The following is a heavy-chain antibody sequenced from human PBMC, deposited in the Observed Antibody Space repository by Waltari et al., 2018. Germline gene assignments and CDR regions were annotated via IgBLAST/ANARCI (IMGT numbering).Heavy chain of an antibody. Sequence: QVQLVQSGAEVKKPGSSVTVSCKASGGTLSSYAISWVRQAPGQGIRGMGGIIPILVTANYAQKFQGRVTITTDESTSTAYMELSSLRSEDTAVYYCARPSRGYCSGGSCYGGDAFDIWGQGTMVTVSS. J-gene: IGHJ3*02. CDR2: IIPILVTA. V-gene: IGHV1-69*05. D-gene: IGHD2-15*01. CDR3: ARPSRGYCSGGSCYGGDAFDI. CDR1: GGTLSSYA.